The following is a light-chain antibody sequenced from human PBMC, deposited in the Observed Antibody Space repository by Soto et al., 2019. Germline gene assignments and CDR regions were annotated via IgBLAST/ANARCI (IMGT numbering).Light chain of an antibody. CDR3: QQYGSPPIT. CDR1: QSVSSSY. CDR2: GAS. V-gene: IGKV3-20*01. Sequence: EIVLTQSRGTLALSPGDRATLSCRASQSVSSSYLAWYQQKPGQAPRLLISGASSRATGIPARFSGSGSGTDFPLTISILEPEVFAVYYCQQYGSPPITFGQGTKVDIK. J-gene: IGKJ1*01.